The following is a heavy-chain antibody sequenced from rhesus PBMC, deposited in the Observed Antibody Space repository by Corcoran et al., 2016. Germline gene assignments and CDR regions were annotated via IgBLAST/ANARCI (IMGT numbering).Heavy chain of an antibody. CDR3: AGTGVINTDFDY. V-gene: IGHV4S10*01. J-gene: IGHJ4*01. CDR2: IYGSSTST. Sequence: QVQLQESGPGVVKPSETLSLTCAVSGGSTSDSYRWSWSRQPPGKGLEWIGYIYGSSTSTNYTPSLNSRVTISKDTSKNQFSLKLSSVTAADTAVYYCAGTGVINTDFDYWGQGVLVTVSS. CDR1: GGSTSDSYR. D-gene: IGHD3-34*01.